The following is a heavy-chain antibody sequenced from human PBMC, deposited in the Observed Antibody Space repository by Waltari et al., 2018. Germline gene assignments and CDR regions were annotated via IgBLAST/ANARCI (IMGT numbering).Heavy chain of an antibody. V-gene: IGHV4-34*02. Sequence: QVQLQQWGAGQLQPSETLSLTCAVYGGSFSGYYWGWIRQPPGKGLGWIWESNHNGNRNYNPSLRGRITMLVDTSRSQFSLKVNSVTAADTAVYYCVRLEDCSGPGGNCYSGDSFALDVWGQGTTVTVSS. CDR1: GGSFSGYY. CDR3: VRLEDCSGPGGNCYSGDSFALDV. D-gene: IGHD2-15*01. CDR2: SNHNGNR. J-gene: IGHJ6*02.